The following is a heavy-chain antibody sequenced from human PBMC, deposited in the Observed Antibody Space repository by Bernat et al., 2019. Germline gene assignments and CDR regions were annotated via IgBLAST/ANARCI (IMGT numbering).Heavy chain of an antibody. CDR1: GYTFTSYG. J-gene: IGHJ6*02. CDR3: ARDILTGYYYSYYYYGMDV. V-gene: IGHV1-18*01. D-gene: IGHD3-9*01. CDR2: ISAYNGNT. Sequence: QVQLVQSGDEVKKPGASVKVSCKASGYTFTSYGISWVRQAPGQGLEWMGWISAYNGNTNYAQKLQGRVTMTTDTSTSTAYMELRSLRSDDTAVYYCARDILTGYYYSYYYYGMDVWGQGTTVTVSS.